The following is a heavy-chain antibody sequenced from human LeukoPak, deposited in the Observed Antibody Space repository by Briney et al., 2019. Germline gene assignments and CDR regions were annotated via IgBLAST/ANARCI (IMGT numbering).Heavy chain of an antibody. Sequence: ASVKVSCKASGYTFTSYGISWVRQAPGQGLEWMGWINPNSGGTNYAQKFQGRVTITRDTSASTAYMELSSLRSEDTAVYYCARSAAASYYYYYGMDVWGQGTTVTVSS. CDR3: ARSAAASYYYYYGMDV. D-gene: IGHD6-13*01. CDR2: INPNSGGT. J-gene: IGHJ6*02. V-gene: IGHV1-18*01. CDR1: GYTFTSYG.